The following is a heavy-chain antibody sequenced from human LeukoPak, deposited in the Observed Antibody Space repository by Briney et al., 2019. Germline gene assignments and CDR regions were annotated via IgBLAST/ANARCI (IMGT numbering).Heavy chain of an antibody. CDR1: GYTFTSYY. V-gene: IGHV1-46*01. D-gene: IGHD3-10*01. CDR2: INPSGGST. J-gene: IGHJ6*03. Sequence: ASVKVSCKASGYTFTSYYMHWVRQAPGQGLEWMGIINPSGGSTSYAQKFQGRVTMTRDMSTSTVYMELSSLRSEDTAVYYCARGVVRGVVGNYYYYMDVWGKGTTVTVSS. CDR3: ARGVVRGVVGNYYYYMDV.